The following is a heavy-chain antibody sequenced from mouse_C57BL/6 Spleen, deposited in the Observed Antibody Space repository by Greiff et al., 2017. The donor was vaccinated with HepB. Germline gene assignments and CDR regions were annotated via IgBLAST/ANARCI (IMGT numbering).Heavy chain of an antibody. Sequence: EVKLVESGGGLVKPGGSLKLSCAASGFTFSSYAMSWVRQTPEKRLEWVATISDGGSYTYYPDNVKGRITISRDNDKNNLYLQKSHLKSEDTAMYYCARDRVDYYGSSYAWFAYWGQGTLVTVSA. CDR3: ARDRVDYYGSSYAWFAY. CDR1: GFTFSSYA. D-gene: IGHD1-1*01. J-gene: IGHJ3*01. V-gene: IGHV5-4*01. CDR2: ISDGGSYT.